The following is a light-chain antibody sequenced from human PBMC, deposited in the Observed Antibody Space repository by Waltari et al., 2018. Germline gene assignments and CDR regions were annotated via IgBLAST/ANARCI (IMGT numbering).Light chain of an antibody. V-gene: IGKV1-39*01. J-gene: IGKJ1*01. Sequence: DIQMTQSPSSLSASIGDRVTVTCRASRSISTSLNWYQQKPGKAPNLLIYAASSLQSGVPSRFSGIGSGTDFTLTISSLQPEDFATYYCQQNYNTPPTFGPGTKVDIK. CDR1: RSISTS. CDR3: QQNYNTPPT. CDR2: AAS.